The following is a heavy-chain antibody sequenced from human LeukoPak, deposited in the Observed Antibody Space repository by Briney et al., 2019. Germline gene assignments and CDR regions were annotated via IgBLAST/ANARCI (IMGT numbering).Heavy chain of an antibody. D-gene: IGHD2-2*01. J-gene: IGHJ4*02. CDR2: TDDSGDST. Sequence: GGSLRLSCAASGFTFSSHAMNWVRQAPGKGLEWVSATDDSGDSTIYADSVKGRFTISRDNARNILYLQMNSLRAEDTAVYFCAKKTGYCSSSSCPHNFDYWGQGTLVTVSS. V-gene: IGHV3-23*01. CDR1: GFTFSSHA. CDR3: AKKTGYCSSSSCPHNFDY.